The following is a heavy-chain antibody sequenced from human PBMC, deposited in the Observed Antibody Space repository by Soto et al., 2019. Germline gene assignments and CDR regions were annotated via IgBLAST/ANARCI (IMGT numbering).Heavy chain of an antibody. J-gene: IGHJ4*02. Sequence: SETLSLTCAVYGGSFSGYYWSWIRQPPGKGLEWIGEINHSGSTNYNPSLKSRVTISVDTSKNQLSLKLSSVTAADTAVYYCARERGIVVVPAATYFDYWGQGTLVTVSS. CDR1: GGSFSGYY. V-gene: IGHV4-34*01. D-gene: IGHD2-2*01. CDR2: INHSGST. CDR3: ARERGIVVVPAATYFDY.